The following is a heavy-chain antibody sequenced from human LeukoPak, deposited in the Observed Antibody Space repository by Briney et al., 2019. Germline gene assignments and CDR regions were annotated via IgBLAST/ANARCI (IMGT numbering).Heavy chain of an antibody. Sequence: GESLKISCKGSGYSFTSYWISWVRQMPGKGLEWMGRIDPSDSYTNYSPSFQGHVTISADKSISTAYLQWSSLKASDTATYYRARTYYGSGSLESYWGQGTLVTVSS. V-gene: IGHV5-10-1*01. D-gene: IGHD3-10*01. J-gene: IGHJ4*02. CDR2: IDPSDSYT. CDR1: GYSFTSYW. CDR3: ARTYYGSGSLESY.